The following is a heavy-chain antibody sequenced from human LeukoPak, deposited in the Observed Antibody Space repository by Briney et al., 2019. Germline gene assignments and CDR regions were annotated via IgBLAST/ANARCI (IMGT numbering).Heavy chain of an antibody. CDR3: ATPPAYGGNSPLGAFDI. Sequence: SVKVSCKASGGTFSSYAISWVRQAPGQGLEWMGGIIPILGTANYAQKFQGRVTITGDESTSTAYMELSSLRSEDTAVYYCATPPAYGGNSPLGAFDIWGQGTMVTVSS. V-gene: IGHV1-69*13. CDR2: IIPILGTA. D-gene: IGHD4-23*01. J-gene: IGHJ3*02. CDR1: GGTFSSYA.